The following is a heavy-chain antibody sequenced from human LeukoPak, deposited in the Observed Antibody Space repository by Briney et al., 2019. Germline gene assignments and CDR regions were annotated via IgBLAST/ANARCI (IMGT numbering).Heavy chain of an antibody. CDR2: INAARNT. V-gene: IGHV3-23*01. D-gene: IGHD4-11*01. CDR1: GFSFPNYA. J-gene: IGHJ4*02. Sequence: GGSLRLSCAASGFSFPNYAMAWVRQAPGKGLEWVSTINAARNTYYADSVKGRFTISRDNSKNTLYLQMNSLRAEDTAVYYCAKDEGGYSNYVYWGQGTLVTVSS. CDR3: AKDEGGYSNYVY.